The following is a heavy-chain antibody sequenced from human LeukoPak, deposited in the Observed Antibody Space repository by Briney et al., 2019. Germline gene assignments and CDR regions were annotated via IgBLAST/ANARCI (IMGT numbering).Heavy chain of an antibody. CDR1: GYTFTSYW. CDR3: ARPTGSWYNRNYYYFDY. D-gene: IGHD6-13*01. J-gene: IGHJ4*02. V-gene: IGHV5-51*01. CDR2: IYPGESDT. Sequence: GGSLQISCKGSGYTFTSYWIGWVGRLPGKGLEGMEIIYPGESDTRYSTSFQAQVTISADKSISTAYLQWSSLKASDTAMYYCARPTGSWYNRNYYYFDYWGQGTLVTVSS.